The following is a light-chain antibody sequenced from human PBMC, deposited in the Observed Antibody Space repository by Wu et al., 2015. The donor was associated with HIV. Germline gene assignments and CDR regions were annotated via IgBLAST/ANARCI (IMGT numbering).Light chain of an antibody. Sequence: EVVLTQSPVTLSLSPGERATLSCRASQIITSSYLAWYQQKPGQAPRLLIYGASYRAPGIPDRVSGSGSGTDFTLTISRLEPEDSAVYYCQQYGSSSYTFGQGTKLETK. V-gene: IGKV3-20*01. CDR3: QQYGSSSYT. J-gene: IGKJ2*01. CDR2: GAS. CDR1: QIITSSY.